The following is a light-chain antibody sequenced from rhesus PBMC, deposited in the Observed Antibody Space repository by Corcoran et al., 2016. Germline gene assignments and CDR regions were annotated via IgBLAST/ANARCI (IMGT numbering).Light chain of an antibody. CDR2: GAS. J-gene: IGKJ2*01. CDR1: QSVSSY. CDR3: YQHSSGYS. Sequence: QVILTQSPATLSLSPGERATLSCRASQSVSSYLAWYQQKRGQAPRLLIYGASSRANGIPDRFRGSGSGTDVTLTISSLEPEDVGVYHCYQHSSGYSFGQGTKVEIK. V-gene: IGKV3-10*01.